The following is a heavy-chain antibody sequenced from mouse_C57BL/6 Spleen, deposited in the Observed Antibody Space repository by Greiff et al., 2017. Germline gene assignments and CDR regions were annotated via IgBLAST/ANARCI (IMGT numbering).Heavy chain of an antibody. CDR2: IHPNSGST. CDR3: ARYYGSSLDYAMDY. V-gene: IGHV1-64*01. D-gene: IGHD1-1*01. J-gene: IGHJ4*01. Sequence: QVQLQQSGAELVKPGASVKLSCKASGYTFTSYWMHWVKQRPGQGLEWIGMIHPNSGSTNYNEKFKSKATLTVDKSSSTAYMQLSSLTSEDSAVYYCARYYGSSLDYAMDYWGQGTSVTVSS. CDR1: GYTFTSYW.